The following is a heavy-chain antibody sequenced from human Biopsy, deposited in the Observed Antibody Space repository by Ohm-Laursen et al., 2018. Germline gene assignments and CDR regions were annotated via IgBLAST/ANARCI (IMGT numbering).Heavy chain of an antibody. Sequence: GSLRLSCAASGFMFSASWMSWVRQAPGKGLEWVANINPDGSVKYFADSVKGRFTISRDNAENSMYLHMSSLTVDDTAVHYCARDERWGQGTLVTVSS. CDR3: ARDER. V-gene: IGHV3-7*01. CDR1: GFMFSASW. J-gene: IGHJ4*02. CDR2: INPDGSVK. D-gene: IGHD5-24*01.